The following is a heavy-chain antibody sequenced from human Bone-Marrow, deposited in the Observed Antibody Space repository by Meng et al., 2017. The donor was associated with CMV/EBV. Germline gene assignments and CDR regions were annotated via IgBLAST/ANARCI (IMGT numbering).Heavy chain of an antibody. V-gene: IGHV3-73*01. CDR1: GFIVTSKY. J-gene: IGHJ6*02. CDR3: TRPFSGSYYYYGMDV. Sequence: GGSLRLSCAGSGFIVTSKYMNWVRQASGKGLEWVGRIRSKANSYATAYAASVKGRFTISRDDSKNTAYLQMNSLKTEDTAVYYCTRPFSGSYYYYGMDVWGQGTTVTVSS. CDR2: IRSKANSYAT. D-gene: IGHD1-26*01.